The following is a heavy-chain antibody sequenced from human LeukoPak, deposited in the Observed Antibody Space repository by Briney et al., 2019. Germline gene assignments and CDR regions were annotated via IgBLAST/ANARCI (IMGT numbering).Heavy chain of an antibody. CDR1: GGSISSGSYY. D-gene: IGHD6-19*01. Sequence: SETLSLTCTVSGGSISSGSYYWNWIRQPAGKRLEWLGHVFTRGTTNYNASLEGRLTISLDTARHQFSLYLSSVTAADTAMYFCARSSLAVYFDYWGQGTLVSVSS. CDR2: VFTRGTT. J-gene: IGHJ4*02. V-gene: IGHV4-61*09. CDR3: ARSSLAVYFDY.